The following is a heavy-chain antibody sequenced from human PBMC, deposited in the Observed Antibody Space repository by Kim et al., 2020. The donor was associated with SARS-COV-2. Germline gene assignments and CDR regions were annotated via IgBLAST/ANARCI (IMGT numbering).Heavy chain of an antibody. Sequence: NNPNPPLRSRVTISVDPSRPRFSLKLGSVTAADTAVYYCARSRDGYNFDYWGQGTLVTVSS. CDR3: ARSRDGYNFDY. CDR2: N. J-gene: IGHJ4*02. V-gene: IGHV4-59*01. D-gene: IGHD5-12*01.